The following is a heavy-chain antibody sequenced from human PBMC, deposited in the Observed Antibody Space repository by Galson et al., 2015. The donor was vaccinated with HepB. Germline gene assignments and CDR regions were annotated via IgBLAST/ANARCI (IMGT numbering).Heavy chain of an antibody. CDR1: GFTFSSYS. V-gene: IGHV3-21*01. CDR3: ARDHGIDFWSGFYPDY. Sequence: SLRLSCAASGFTFSSYSMNWVRQAPGKGLEWVSSISSSSSYIYYADSVKGRFTISRDNAKNSLYLQMNSLRAEDTAVYYCARDHGIDFWSGFYPDYWGQGTLVTVSS. CDR2: ISSSSSYI. D-gene: IGHD3-3*01. J-gene: IGHJ4*02.